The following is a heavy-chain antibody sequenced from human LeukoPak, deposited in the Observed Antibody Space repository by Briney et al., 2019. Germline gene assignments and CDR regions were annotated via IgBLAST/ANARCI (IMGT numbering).Heavy chain of an antibody. CDR1: GFTFSGYW. CDR3: ARGWVAKPKFFDY. Sequence: PGGSLTLSCVVSGFTFSGYWMHWVRQAPGKGLVWVSRNHPDGSVKDYADSVKGRITISRDNAKNTLHVEMNRLGAEDTAMYYFARGWVAKPKFFDYGGQGTLVTVSS. D-gene: IGHD2-15*01. CDR2: NHPDGSVK. J-gene: IGHJ4*02. V-gene: IGHV3-74*01.